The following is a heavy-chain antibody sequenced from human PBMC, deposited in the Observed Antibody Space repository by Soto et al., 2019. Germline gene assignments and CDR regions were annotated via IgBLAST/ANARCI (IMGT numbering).Heavy chain of an antibody. Sequence: QVQLQESGPGLVKPSQTLSLTCTVSGGSISSGGYYWSWIRQHPGKGLEWIGYIYYSGSTYYNPSLKSRVTISVDTSKNHFALKLSSVTAADTAVYYCARGVAEAGMASGGMDVWGQGTTVTVSS. CDR2: IYYSGST. V-gene: IGHV4-31*03. J-gene: IGHJ6*02. D-gene: IGHD6-13*01. CDR3: ARGVAEAGMASGGMDV. CDR1: GGSISSGGYY.